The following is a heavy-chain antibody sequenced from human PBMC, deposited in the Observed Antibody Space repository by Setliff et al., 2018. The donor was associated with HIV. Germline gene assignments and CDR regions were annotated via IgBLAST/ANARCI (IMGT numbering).Heavy chain of an antibody. J-gene: IGHJ6*03. CDR1: GFTFSSYE. Sequence: PGGSLRLSCAASGFTFSSYEMNWVRRAPGKGLGWVGRIKSKRDGGAIDYATPVKDRFTISRDDSKNTLYLQMNSLRAGDTAVYYCARDLKFGSSGHYYYYMDIWGKGTTVTVSS. CDR2: IKSKRDGGAI. V-gene: IGHV3-15*01. CDR3: ARDLKFGSSGHYYYYMDI. D-gene: IGHD6-6*01.